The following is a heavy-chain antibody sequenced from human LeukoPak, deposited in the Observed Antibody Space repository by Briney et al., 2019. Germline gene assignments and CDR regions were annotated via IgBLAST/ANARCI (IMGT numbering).Heavy chain of an antibody. CDR1: GFTFSRYW. Sequence: GGSLRLSCAAAGFTFSRYWMSWVRQAPGKGLEWVANIKQDGSEKYYVHSVKGRFTISRDNANNSLYLQMNSLRAEDTAVYYCARAPLVWYFDLWGRGTLVTVSS. CDR2: IKQDGSEK. CDR3: ARAPLVWYFDL. V-gene: IGHV3-7*04. J-gene: IGHJ2*01. D-gene: IGHD2-8*02.